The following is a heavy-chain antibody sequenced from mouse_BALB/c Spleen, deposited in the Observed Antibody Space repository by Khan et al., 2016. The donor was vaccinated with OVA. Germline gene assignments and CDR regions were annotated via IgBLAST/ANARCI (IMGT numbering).Heavy chain of an antibody. J-gene: IGHJ4*01. CDR3: ARQPYYHYNIMDY. CDR1: GFSLTNYG. Sequence: VQLLESGPGLAAPSQSLSITCTISGFSLTNYGVHWVRQPPGKGLEWLVVIWSDGSTNYNSVLKSRLTITKDNSQSQVFLKMNSLQTDDTAIYICARQPYYHYNIMDYWGQGTSVTVSS. D-gene: IGHD2-10*01. CDR2: IWSDGST. V-gene: IGHV2-6-1*01.